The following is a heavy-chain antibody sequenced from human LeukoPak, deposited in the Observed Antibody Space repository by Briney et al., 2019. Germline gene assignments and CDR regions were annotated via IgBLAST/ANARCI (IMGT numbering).Heavy chain of an antibody. J-gene: IGHJ4*02. Sequence: KPSETLSLTCTVSGGSISSSSYYWGWIRQPPGKGLEWIGTIYYSGSTYQNPSLKSRVTISVDTSKNQFSLKLSTVTAADTAVYYCARSGSGSYYDFDYWGQGALVTVSS. CDR2: IYYSGST. V-gene: IGHV4-39*01. CDR3: ARSGSGSYYDFDY. CDR1: GGSISSSSYY. D-gene: IGHD1-26*01.